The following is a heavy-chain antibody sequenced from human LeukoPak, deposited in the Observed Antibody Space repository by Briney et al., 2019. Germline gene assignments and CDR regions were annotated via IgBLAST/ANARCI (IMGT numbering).Heavy chain of an antibody. J-gene: IGHJ6*03. V-gene: IGHV3-30-3*01. Sequence: GGSLRLSCAASGFTFSSYAMHWVRQAPGKGLEWVAVISYDGSNKYYADSVKGRFTISRDNSKNTLYLQMNSLRAEDTAVYYCAREAAAGRYYYYYYMDVWGKGTTVTVSS. CDR3: AREAAAGRYYYYYYMDV. CDR1: GFTFSSYA. D-gene: IGHD6-13*01. CDR2: ISYDGSNK.